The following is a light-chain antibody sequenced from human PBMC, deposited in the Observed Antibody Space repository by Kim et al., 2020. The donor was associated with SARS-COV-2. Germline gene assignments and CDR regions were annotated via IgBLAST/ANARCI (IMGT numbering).Light chain of an antibody. Sequence: CLSPAERATPACRASQSVSSYLAWYQQKPGQAPRLLIYDASNRATGIPARFSGSGSGTDFTLTISSLEPEDFAVYYCQQRSNWPSFGGGTKVDIK. V-gene: IGKV3-11*01. CDR3: QQRSNWPS. J-gene: IGKJ4*01. CDR2: DAS. CDR1: QSVSSY.